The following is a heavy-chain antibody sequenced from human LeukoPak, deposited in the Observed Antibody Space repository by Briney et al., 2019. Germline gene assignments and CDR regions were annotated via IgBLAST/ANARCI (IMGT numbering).Heavy chain of an antibody. CDR2: IIPILGIA. D-gene: IGHD3-10*01. Sequence: ASVKVSCKASGYTFTSYAMHWVRQAPGQRLEWMGRIIPILGIANYAQKFQGRVTITADKSTSTAYMELSSLRSEDTAVYYCARDKDTMVRGDWFDPWGQGTLVTVSS. J-gene: IGHJ5*02. CDR3: ARDKDTMVRGDWFDP. V-gene: IGHV1-69*04. CDR1: GYTFTSYA.